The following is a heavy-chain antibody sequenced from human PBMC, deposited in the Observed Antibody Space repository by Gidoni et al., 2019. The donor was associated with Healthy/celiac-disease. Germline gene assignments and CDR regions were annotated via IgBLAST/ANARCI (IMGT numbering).Heavy chain of an antibody. J-gene: IGHJ4*02. V-gene: IGHV1-18*01. Sequence: QVQLVQSVAEVKKPGASVKVSCKASGYTFTSDGISWVRQAPGQGLEWMGWISAYNGNTNYAQKLQGRVTMTTDTSTSTAYMELRSLRSDDTAVYYCARDHRITGTTSCPGYWGQGTLVTVSS. CDR2: ISAYNGNT. D-gene: IGHD1-20*01. CDR3: ARDHRITGTTSCPGY. CDR1: GYTFTSDG.